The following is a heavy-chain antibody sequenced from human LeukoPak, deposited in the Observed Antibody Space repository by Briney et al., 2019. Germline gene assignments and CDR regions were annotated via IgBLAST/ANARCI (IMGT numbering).Heavy chain of an antibody. CDR3: ARGHTSGYNWTPFDY. V-gene: IGHV1-46*01. Sequence: GASVKVSCKASGYTFTSYYMHWVRQAPGQGLEWMGIINPRIGSTSYAQKFQGRVTMTRDTSTSTVYMELSSLRSEDTAVYYCARGHTSGYNWTPFDYWGQGTLVTVSP. J-gene: IGHJ4*02. CDR1: GYTFTSYY. CDR2: INPRIGST. D-gene: IGHD3-22*01.